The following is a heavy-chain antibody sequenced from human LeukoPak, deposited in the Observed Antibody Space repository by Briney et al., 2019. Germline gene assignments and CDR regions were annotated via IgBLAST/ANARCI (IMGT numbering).Heavy chain of an antibody. D-gene: IGHD1-26*01. V-gene: IGHV3-23*01. CDR2: ISGSGGST. CDR1: GFTFSSYA. Sequence: PGGSLRLSCAASGFTFSSYAMSWVRQARGKGLEWVSAISGSGGSTYYADSVKGRFTISRDNSKNTLYLQMNSLRAEDTAVYYCAKDLIVGATRSYYYGMDVWGQGTTVTVSS. CDR3: AKDLIVGATRSYYYGMDV. J-gene: IGHJ6*02.